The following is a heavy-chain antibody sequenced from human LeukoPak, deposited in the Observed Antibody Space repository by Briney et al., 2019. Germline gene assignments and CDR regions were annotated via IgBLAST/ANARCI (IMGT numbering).Heavy chain of an antibody. D-gene: IGHD5-18*01. J-gene: IGHJ4*02. CDR3: ARAWGKIQLWPFDY. V-gene: IGHV3-21*01. CDR1: GFTFSSYS. CDR2: ISSSSSYI. Sequence: PGGSLRLSCAASGFTFSSYSMNWVRQAPGKGLEWVSSISSSSSYIYYADSVKGRFTISRDNAKNSLYLQMNSLRAEDTAVYYCARAWGKIQLWPFDYWGQGTLATVSS.